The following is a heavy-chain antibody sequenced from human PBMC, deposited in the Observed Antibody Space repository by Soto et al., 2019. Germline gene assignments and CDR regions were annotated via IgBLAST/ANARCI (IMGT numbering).Heavy chain of an antibody. D-gene: IGHD6-13*01. J-gene: IGHJ4*02. CDR2: ISGSGGST. V-gene: IGHV3-23*01. CDR3: AKATPSGYSSSWFEYYFDY. CDR1: GFTFSSYA. Sequence: GGSLRLSCAASGFTFSSYAMSWVRQAPGKGLEWVSAISGSGGSTYYADSVKGRFTISRDNSKNTLYLQMNSLRAEDTAVYYCAKATPSGYSSSWFEYYFDYWGQGTLVTVSS.